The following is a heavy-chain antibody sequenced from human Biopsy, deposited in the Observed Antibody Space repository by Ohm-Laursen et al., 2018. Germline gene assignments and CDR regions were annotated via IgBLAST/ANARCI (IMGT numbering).Heavy chain of an antibody. V-gene: IGHV4-4*07. Sequence: TLSLTCPASGGSLSSYYWSWIRQPAGKGLEWIGRIYSSGSTNYNPSLKSRVTLSMDTSKRQFSLKLSFVTAADTAVYYCARWTPEYDSSRYYLDAFDIWGQGTKVTVSS. J-gene: IGHJ3*02. D-gene: IGHD3-22*01. CDR3: ARWTPEYDSSRYYLDAFDI. CDR1: GGSLSSYY. CDR2: IYSSGST.